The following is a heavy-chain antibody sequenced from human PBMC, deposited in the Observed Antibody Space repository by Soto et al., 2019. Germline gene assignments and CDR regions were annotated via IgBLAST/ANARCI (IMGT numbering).Heavy chain of an antibody. D-gene: IGHD3-22*01. J-gene: IGHJ4*02. V-gene: IGHV1-2*02. CDR1: GYTFTGFY. CDR3: AKIRTYYYSSGSLNY. Sequence: ASVKVSCKASGYTFTGFYLHWVRRAPGQGLEWMGWINPNNGDTNYAQRFQGRVIMTRDTSITTAYMEVSRLRSDDTAAYYCAKIRTYYYSSGSLNYWGQGTQVTVSS. CDR2: INPNNGDT.